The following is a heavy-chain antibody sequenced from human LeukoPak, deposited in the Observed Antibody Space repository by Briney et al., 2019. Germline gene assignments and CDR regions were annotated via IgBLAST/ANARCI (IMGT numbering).Heavy chain of an antibody. D-gene: IGHD1-26*01. V-gene: IGHV3-20*04. CDR1: GFTFDDYG. J-gene: IGHJ6*03. CDR3: ARASGVGGKRMKNYNYYYYMDV. CDR2: INWNGAST. Sequence: PGGSLRLSCAASGFTFDDYGMNWVRQGPGKGLEWVSGINWNGASTGYADSVRGRFTISRDNAKNSLYLQMNSLRAEDTALYYCARASGVGGKRMKNYNYYYYMDVWGKGTTVTVSS.